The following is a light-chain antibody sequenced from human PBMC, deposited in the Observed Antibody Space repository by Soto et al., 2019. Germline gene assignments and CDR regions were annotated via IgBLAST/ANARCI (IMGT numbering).Light chain of an antibody. CDR3: CSCTSSNTHV. J-gene: IGLJ1*01. CDR1: SSDFGNYNL. CDR2: EVN. V-gene: IGLV2-23*02. Sequence: QSALTQPASVSGSPGQSITISCTGTSSDFGNYNLVSWYQQHPGKVPKLMLFEVNKRPSGVSGRFSGSKSGNTASLTIAGLQAEDEADYYCCSCTSSNTHVFGTGTKLTVL.